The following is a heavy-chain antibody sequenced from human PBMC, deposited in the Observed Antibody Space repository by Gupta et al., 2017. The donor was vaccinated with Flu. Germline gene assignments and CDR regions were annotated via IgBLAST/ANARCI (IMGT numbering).Heavy chain of an antibody. J-gene: IGHJ2*01. Sequence: GFTFSGFAMHWVRQATGKGLEWVAVISDDGSGIYYDDTVEGRFTISSDYSKNTLYLPIHSLRAEETAVYYGECDHSALKVDYW. D-gene: IGHD5-12*01. CDR3: ECDHSALKVDYW. CDR2: ISDDGSGI. V-gene: IGHV3-30*04. CDR1: GFTFSGFA.